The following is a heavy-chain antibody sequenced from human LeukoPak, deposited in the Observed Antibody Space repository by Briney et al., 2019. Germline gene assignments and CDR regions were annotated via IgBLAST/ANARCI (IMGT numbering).Heavy chain of an antibody. Sequence: GGSLRLSCAVSGFTFRSYGMHWVRQAPGKGLEWVAVISYDGSNKYYADSVKGRFTISRDNSKNTLYLQMNSLRAEDTAVYYCAKIPPTAYGGNSYWSYFDYWGQGTLVTVSS. CDR3: AKIPPTAYGGNSYWSYFDY. J-gene: IGHJ4*02. V-gene: IGHV3-30*18. CDR1: GFTFRSYG. CDR2: ISYDGSNK. D-gene: IGHD4-23*01.